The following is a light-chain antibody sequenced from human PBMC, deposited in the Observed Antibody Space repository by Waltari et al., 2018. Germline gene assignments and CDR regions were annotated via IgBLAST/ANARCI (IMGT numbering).Light chain of an antibody. J-gene: IGKJ2*01. Sequence: EIVMTQSPATLSVSPGERATLSCRASQSVRSNLAWYQQKPGQAPRLLMYGASNRATGIPARFSGSGSGTEFTLTISSLQSEDFAVYYCQHYDNWPPMYTFGQGTKLEIK. CDR1: QSVRSN. CDR2: GAS. CDR3: QHYDNWPPMYT. V-gene: IGKV3-15*01.